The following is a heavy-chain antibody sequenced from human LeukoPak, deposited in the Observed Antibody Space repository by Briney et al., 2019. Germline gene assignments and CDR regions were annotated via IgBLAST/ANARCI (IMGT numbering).Heavy chain of an antibody. CDR1: GFTFSSYA. CDR2: ISYDGSNK. Sequence: GGSLRLSCAASGFTFSSYAMHWVRQAPGKGLEWVAVISYDGSNKYYADSVKGRFTISRDNSKNTLYLQMNSLRAEDTAVYYCARDSFYYDSSPFDYWGQGTLVTVSS. J-gene: IGHJ4*02. V-gene: IGHV3-30-3*01. D-gene: IGHD3-22*01. CDR3: ARDSFYYDSSPFDY.